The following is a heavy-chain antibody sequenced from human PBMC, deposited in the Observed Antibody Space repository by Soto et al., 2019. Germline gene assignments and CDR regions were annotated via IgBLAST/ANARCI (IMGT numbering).Heavy chain of an antibody. CDR3: ARLPNKSPQN. V-gene: IGHV3-74*01. CDR1: GFTFSSYW. J-gene: IGHJ1*01. Sequence: EVHLVESGGGLVQPGGSLRLSCAASGFTFSSYWMHWVRQAPGKGLVWVSSISTDASSTSYADPVKDRFTISRDNAKNTLYLQMNSVRAEDTAVYYCARLPNKSPQNWGQGTLVIVSP. CDR2: ISTDASST.